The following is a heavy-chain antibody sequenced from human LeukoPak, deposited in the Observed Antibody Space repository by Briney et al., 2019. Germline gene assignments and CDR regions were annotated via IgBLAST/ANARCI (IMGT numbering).Heavy chain of an antibody. CDR2: FYYSGST. J-gene: IGHJ4*01. CDR1: GGSISSSSYY. CDR3: ARHSSSGLYLQS. D-gene: IGHD6-19*01. Sequence: SETLSLTCTVSGGSISSSSYYWGWIRQPPGKRLEWIGSFYYSGSTYHNPSLKSRVTISVDTSKNNFSLKLNSVTAADTAAYYCARHSSSGLYLQSWGQGTLVTVSS. V-gene: IGHV4-39*01.